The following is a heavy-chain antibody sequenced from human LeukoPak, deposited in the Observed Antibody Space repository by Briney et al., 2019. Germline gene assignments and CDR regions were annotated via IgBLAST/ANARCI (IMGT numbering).Heavy chain of an antibody. CDR3: AKPGRTAAGFFDS. V-gene: IGHV3-23*01. Sequence: GGSLRLSCAAAGFTFKNYALSWVRQAPGKGLEWVSGFSVNGRDTYYADFVKGRFTIARDIAKNTLYLQMNSLRAEDTATYYCAKPGRTAAGFFDSWGQGTLVTVSS. D-gene: IGHD6-13*01. CDR1: GFTFKNYA. CDR2: FSVNGRDT. J-gene: IGHJ4*02.